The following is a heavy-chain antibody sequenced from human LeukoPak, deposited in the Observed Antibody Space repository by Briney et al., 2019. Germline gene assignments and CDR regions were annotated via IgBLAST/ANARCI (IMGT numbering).Heavy chain of an antibody. CDR3: ARAGIAAAGRVSDYYGMDV. Sequence: SQTLSLTCTVSGGSISSGDYYWSWIRQPPGKGLEWIGYIYCSGSTYYNPSLKSRVTISVDTSKNQFSLKLSSVTAADTAVYYCARAGIAAAGRVSDYYGMDVWGQGTTVTVSS. D-gene: IGHD6-13*01. CDR2: IYCSGST. V-gene: IGHV4-30-4*01. J-gene: IGHJ6*02. CDR1: GGSISSGDYY.